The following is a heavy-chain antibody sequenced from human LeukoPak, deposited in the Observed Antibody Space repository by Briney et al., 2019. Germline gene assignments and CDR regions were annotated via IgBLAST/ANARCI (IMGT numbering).Heavy chain of an antibody. J-gene: IGHJ5*02. CDR3: AKDFEMVLGNWFDP. V-gene: IGHV3-11*04. D-gene: IGHD4/OR15-4a*01. CDR1: GFTFSDYY. Sequence: GGSLGLSCAASGFTFSDYYMSWIRQAPGKGLEWVSYISSSGSTIYYADSVKGRFTISRDNAKNSLYLQMNSLRAEDTAVYYCAKDFEMVLGNWFDPWGQGTLVTVSS. CDR2: ISSSGSTI.